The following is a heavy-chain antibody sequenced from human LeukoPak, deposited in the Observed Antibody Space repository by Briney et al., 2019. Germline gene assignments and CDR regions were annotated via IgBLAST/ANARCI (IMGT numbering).Heavy chain of an antibody. J-gene: IGHJ5*02. D-gene: IGHD3-10*01. CDR1: GGSISSGSYY. CDR3: ARIGYGSGGPTNL. CDR2: MYIRGST. V-gene: IGHV4-61*02. Sequence: PSQTLSLICTVSGGSISSGSYYWSWIRQPAGKGLEWIGRMYIRGSTDYNPSLKSRVTIPVDTSENQFSLKLNSVTAADTAVYYCARIGYGSGGPTNLWGQGTLVTFSS.